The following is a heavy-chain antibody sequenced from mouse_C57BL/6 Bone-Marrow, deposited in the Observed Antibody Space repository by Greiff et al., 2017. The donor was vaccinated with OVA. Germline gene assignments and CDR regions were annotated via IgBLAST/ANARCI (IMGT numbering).Heavy chain of an antibody. CDR3: ARELGQWYFDV. J-gene: IGHJ1*03. CDR2: SRNKANDYTT. CDR1: GFTFSDFY. Sequence: EVQVVESGGGLVQSGRSLRLSCATSGFTFSDFYMEWVRQAPGKGLEWIAASRNKANDYTTEYSASVKGRFIVSRDTSQSIRYLQMNALRAEDTAIYYCARELGQWYFDVWGTGTTVTVSS. D-gene: IGHD4-1*01. V-gene: IGHV7-1*01.